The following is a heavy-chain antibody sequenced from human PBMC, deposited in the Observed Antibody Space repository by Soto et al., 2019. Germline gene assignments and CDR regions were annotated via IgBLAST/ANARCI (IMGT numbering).Heavy chain of an antibody. V-gene: IGHV6-1*01. Sequence: SQTLSLTCAISGDSVSSNSAVWNWIRQSPSRGLEWLGRTYYRSQWHYEYAIFVQSRISIDPDTSKNQFSLQLNSVTPEDTAVYYCVRLVGNSWLDHWGQGTLVTVSS. CDR3: VRLVGNSWLDH. J-gene: IGHJ4*02. CDR2: TYYRSQWHY. D-gene: IGHD3-9*01. CDR1: GDSVSSNSAV.